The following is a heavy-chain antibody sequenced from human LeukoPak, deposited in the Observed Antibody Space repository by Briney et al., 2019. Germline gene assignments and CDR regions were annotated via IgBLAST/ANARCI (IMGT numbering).Heavy chain of an antibody. D-gene: IGHD5-18*01. J-gene: IGHJ4*02. Sequence: PGGSLRLSCAASGFTFSSYAMSWVRQAPGKGLEWVSVIYSGGSTYYADSVKGRFTISRDNSKNTLYLQMNSLRAEDTAVYYCARGYSYTFDYWGQGTLVTVSS. CDR2: IYSGGST. CDR3: ARGYSYTFDY. V-gene: IGHV3-66*02. CDR1: GFTFSSYA.